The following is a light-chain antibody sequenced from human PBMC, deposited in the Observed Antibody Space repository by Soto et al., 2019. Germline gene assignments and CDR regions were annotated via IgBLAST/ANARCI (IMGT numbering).Light chain of an antibody. V-gene: IGLV1-40*01. Sequence: QSVLTQPHSVSGATGQRVTISCTGSSSNIGAGYDVHWYQQLPGTAPKLLIYGNSNRPSGVPDRFSGSKSGTSASLAITGLQAEDEADYYCQSYDSSLSGSYVFGTGTKLTVL. J-gene: IGLJ1*01. CDR1: SSNIGAGYD. CDR2: GNS. CDR3: QSYDSSLSGSYV.